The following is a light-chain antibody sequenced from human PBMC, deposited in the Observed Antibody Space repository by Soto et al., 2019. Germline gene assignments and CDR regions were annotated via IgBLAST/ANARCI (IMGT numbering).Light chain of an antibody. CDR2: SNN. CDR1: SSNIGSNT. J-gene: IGLJ2*01. V-gene: IGLV1-44*01. Sequence: QSALTQPPSASGTPGQRVTISCSGSSSNIGSNTVNWYQQFPGTAPKLLIYSNNQRPSGVPDRFSGSKSGTSASLAISGLQSDDEADYYCAAWDDSLNGLVFGGGTQLTV. CDR3: AAWDDSLNGLV.